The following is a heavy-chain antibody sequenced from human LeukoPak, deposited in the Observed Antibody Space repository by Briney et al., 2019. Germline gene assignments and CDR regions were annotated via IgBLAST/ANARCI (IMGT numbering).Heavy chain of an antibody. Sequence: SETLSLTCTVSGVSISSYYWSWIRQPPGKGLEWIGYIYYSGSTKYNPSLKSRVTISVDTSKNQFSLKLSSVTAEDTAVYYCARVASSSGYSSSWLSYFDYWGQGTLVTVSS. V-gene: IGHV4-59*01. CDR1: GVSISSYY. CDR2: IYYSGST. CDR3: ARVASSSGYSSSWLSYFDY. D-gene: IGHD6-13*01. J-gene: IGHJ4*02.